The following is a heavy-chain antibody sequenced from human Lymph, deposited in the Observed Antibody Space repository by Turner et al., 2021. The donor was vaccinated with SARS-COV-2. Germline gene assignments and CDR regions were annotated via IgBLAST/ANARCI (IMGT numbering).Heavy chain of an antibody. D-gene: IGHD4-17*01. CDR2: IYSGGST. CDR3: ARVLPYGDYFDY. V-gene: IGHV3-53*01. CDR1: EFTVSSNY. Sequence: EVQLVESGGGLIQPGGSLRLPCAAAEFTVSSNYMSWVRQAPGKGLEWVSIIYSGGSTYYADSVKGRFTISRDNSKNTLYLQMNSLIAEDTAVYYCARVLPYGDYFDYWGQGTLVTVSS. J-gene: IGHJ4*02.